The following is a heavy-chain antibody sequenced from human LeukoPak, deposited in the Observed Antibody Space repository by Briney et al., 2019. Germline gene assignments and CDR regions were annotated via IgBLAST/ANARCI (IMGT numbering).Heavy chain of an antibody. Sequence: PGGSLRLSCAASGFTFSSYAMSWVRQAPGKGLEWVSAISGSGGSTYYADSVKGRFTISRDNSKNTLYLQMNSLRAEDTAVYYCASSSIITIFGVVTPANDYWGQGTLVTVSS. J-gene: IGHJ4*02. CDR1: GFTFSSYA. D-gene: IGHD3-3*01. CDR3: ASSSIITIFGVVTPANDY. CDR2: ISGSGGST. V-gene: IGHV3-23*01.